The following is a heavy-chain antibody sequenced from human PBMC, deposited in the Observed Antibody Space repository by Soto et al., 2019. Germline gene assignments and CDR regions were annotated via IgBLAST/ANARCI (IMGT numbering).Heavy chain of an antibody. Sequence: QVQLQESGPGLVKPSETLSLTCAVSGVSLTTNNWWTWVRQAPGKGLEWVGEIYQTGNTNYNPSLKSRVLASLDKSKNQFFLKLTSVTAADTAIYYCARGGYCSGGSCSGWFDSWGQGTLVTVSS. J-gene: IGHJ5*01. D-gene: IGHD2-15*01. V-gene: IGHV4-4*02. CDR1: GVSLTTNNW. CDR3: ARGGYCSGGSCSGWFDS. CDR2: IYQTGNT.